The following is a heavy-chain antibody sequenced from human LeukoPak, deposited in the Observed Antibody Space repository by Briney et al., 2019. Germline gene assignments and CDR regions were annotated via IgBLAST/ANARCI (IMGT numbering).Heavy chain of an antibody. CDR2: IHDSGST. CDR3: ARVVAAAGNNWFDP. V-gene: IGHV4-30-4*07. J-gene: IGHJ5*02. CDR1: GGSISSDSYY. D-gene: IGHD6-13*01. Sequence: SETLSLTCIVSGGSISSDSYYWSWIRQTPGKGLEWIAYIHDSGSTYYNPSLKSRVSISIDTSKNQFSLKLNSVTAADTAVYYCARVVAAAGNNWFDPWGQGTLVTVSS.